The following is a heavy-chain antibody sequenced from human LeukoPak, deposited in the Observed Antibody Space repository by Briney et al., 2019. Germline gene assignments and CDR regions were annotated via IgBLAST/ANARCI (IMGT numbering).Heavy chain of an antibody. CDR2: IYYSGST. Sequence: PSETLSLTCTVSGYSISSGYYWGWIRQPPGKGLEWIGSIYYSGSTYYNPSLKSRVTISVDTSKNQFSLKLSSVTAADTAVYYCARALGTYYYGSGSYGAFDYWGQGTLVTVSS. CDR3: ARALGTYYYGSGSYGAFDY. CDR1: GYSISSGYY. D-gene: IGHD3-10*01. J-gene: IGHJ4*02. V-gene: IGHV4-38-2*02.